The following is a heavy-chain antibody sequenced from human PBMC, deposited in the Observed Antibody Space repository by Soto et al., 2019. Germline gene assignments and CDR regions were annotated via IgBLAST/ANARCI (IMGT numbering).Heavy chain of an antibody. CDR3: AKNGQPPYYYYGMDV. D-gene: IGHD2-8*01. V-gene: IGHV1-18*01. CDR2: ISGYKGDT. J-gene: IGHJ6*02. Sequence: QGHLVQSGPEAKKPGASVKVSCKASGYTFSRYGISWVRQAPGQGLEWMGWISGYKGDTKYAQKVQGRVTMTIDTSTYTAYMELRSLTSDDTAIYYCAKNGQPPYYYYGMDVWGQGTTVTVSS. CDR1: GYTFSRYG.